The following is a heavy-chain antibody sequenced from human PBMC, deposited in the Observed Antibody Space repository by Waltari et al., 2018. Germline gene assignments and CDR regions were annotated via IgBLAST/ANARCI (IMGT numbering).Heavy chain of an antibody. CDR2: VSLIYGSQ. J-gene: IGHJ5*02. CDR1: GLFFTNSI. Sequence: QVKLVESGGGVVQPGGSLRLSCAASGLFFTNSIIHWVRQAPGKGLLWGSCVSLIYGSQYYADSVKCRFTISGENSKNTMFLEVNSLRPEDAAVYYCAQEQGTSGRAGWFHPWGQGTPVTVS. CDR3: AQEQGTSGRAGWFHP. D-gene: IGHD2-8*01. V-gene: IGHV3-30*02.